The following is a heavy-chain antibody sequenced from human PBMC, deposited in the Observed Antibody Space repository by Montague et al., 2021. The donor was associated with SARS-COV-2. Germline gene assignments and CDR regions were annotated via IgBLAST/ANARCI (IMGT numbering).Heavy chain of an antibody. Sequence: PALVKPRQTLTLSCTFSGFSLSASGVGVGWIRQPPGKALEWLALVYWDGEKRYSPSLKSRLTITNDTSKNQVVLKMTNMDPVDTATYFCAHRIVGAPFDYWGQGALVTVSS. CDR1: GFSLSASGVG. CDR2: VYWDGEK. J-gene: IGHJ4*02. D-gene: IGHD1-26*01. CDR3: AHRIVGAPFDY. V-gene: IGHV2-5*02.